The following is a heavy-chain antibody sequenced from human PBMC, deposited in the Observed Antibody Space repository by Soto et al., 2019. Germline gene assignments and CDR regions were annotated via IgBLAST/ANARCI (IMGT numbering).Heavy chain of an antibody. D-gene: IGHD5-18*01. Sequence: SETLSLTCAVSGGSISSGGYSWSWIRQPPGKGLEWIGYIYHSGSTYYNPSLKSRVTISVDRSKNQFSLKLSSVTAADTAVYYCAKDPLFWAMVPTNFDYWGQGTLVTVSS. CDR2: IYHSGST. CDR3: AKDPLFWAMVPTNFDY. J-gene: IGHJ4*02. V-gene: IGHV4-30-2*01. CDR1: GGSISSGGYS.